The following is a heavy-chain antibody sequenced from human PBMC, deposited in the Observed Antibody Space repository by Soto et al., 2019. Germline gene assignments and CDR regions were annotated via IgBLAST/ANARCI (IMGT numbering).Heavy chain of an antibody. J-gene: IGHJ6*02. CDR2: ISYDGSNK. Sequence: VGSLRLSCAASGFTFSSYGMHWVRQAPGKGLEWVAVISYDGSNKYYADSVKGRFTISRDNSKNTLYLQMNRLRAEDTAVYYCAKGQRRYYDSSGYPMGGMDVWGQGTTVTVSS. D-gene: IGHD3-22*01. CDR3: AKGQRRYYDSSGYPMGGMDV. CDR1: GFTFSSYG. V-gene: IGHV3-30*18.